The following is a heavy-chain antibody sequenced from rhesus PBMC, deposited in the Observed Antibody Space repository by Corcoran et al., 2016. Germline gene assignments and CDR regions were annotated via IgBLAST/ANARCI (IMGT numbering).Heavy chain of an antibody. Sequence: QLQLQESGPGLVTPSETLSLTCAVPGGSISSRNWWSWLLQPPGKGLEWIGRISGSGGSTKYNPSLKSRVTISTDTSKNQFSLKRSSVTAADTAVYYCARAMDTVGTAWGQGVLVTVSS. CDR1: GGSISSRNW. CDR3: ARAMDTVGTA. J-gene: IGHJ4*01. D-gene: IGHD5-30*01. V-gene: IGHV4-57*01. CDR2: ISGSGGST.